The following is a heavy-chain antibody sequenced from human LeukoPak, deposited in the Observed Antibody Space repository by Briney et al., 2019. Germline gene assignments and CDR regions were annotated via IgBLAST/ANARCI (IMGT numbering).Heavy chain of an antibody. CDR1: GGTFSSYA. D-gene: IGHD1-14*01. CDR3: ARGRTGGRVTKPKGHYHYYTRDV. V-gene: IGHV1-69*13. J-gene: IGHJ6*04. Sequence: GASVKVSCKASGGTFSSYAISWVRQAPGQGLEWMGGIIPIFGTANYAQKFQGRVTITADESTSTAYMELSSLRSEDTAVYYCARGRTGGRVTKPKGHYHYYTRDVGEKGPTATVPT. CDR2: IIPIFGTA.